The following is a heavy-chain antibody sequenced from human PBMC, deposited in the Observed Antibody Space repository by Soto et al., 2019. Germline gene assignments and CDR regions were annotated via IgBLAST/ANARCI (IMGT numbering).Heavy chain of an antibody. CDR1: GDSIRRGGYY. CDR3: ARSSNWNFFSDS. V-gene: IGHV4-31*03. D-gene: IGHD1-7*01. J-gene: IGHJ4*02. CDR2: VYHSGTT. Sequence: QLQLQQSCPGLVNPSQTLSLTCTVSGDSIRRGGYYWTWIRQHPGKGLEWIGYVYHSGTTYYNPSLKGRVTISVDNSKNQLSMKLTSVTAADTAVYSCARSSNWNFFSDSWGQGPLVTVSS.